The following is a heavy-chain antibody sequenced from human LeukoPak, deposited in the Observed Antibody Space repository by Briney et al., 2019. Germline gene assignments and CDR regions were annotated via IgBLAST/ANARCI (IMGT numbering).Heavy chain of an antibody. CDR3: AKDALPFLWELLDYFDY. Sequence: SGGSLRLSCAASGFTFSSYAMHWVRQAPGKGLEWVAVISYDGSNKYYADSVKGRFTISRDNSKNTLYLQMNSLRAEDTAVYYCAKDALPFLWELLDYFDYWGQGTLVTVSS. CDR1: GFTFSSYA. J-gene: IGHJ4*02. CDR2: ISYDGSNK. V-gene: IGHV3-30-3*01. D-gene: IGHD1-26*01.